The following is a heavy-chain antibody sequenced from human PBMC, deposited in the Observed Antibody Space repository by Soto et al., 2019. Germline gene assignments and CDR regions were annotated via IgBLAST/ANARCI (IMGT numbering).Heavy chain of an antibody. CDR3: TRIYCTTTSCFINGMDV. CDR2: ISHSGDT. J-gene: IGHJ6*02. CDR1: GCVITNGYH. D-gene: IGHD2-2*01. V-gene: IGHV4-38-2*01. Sequence: PSETLSLTCAVSGCVITNGYHWGWIRQPPGKELEWIGTISHSGDTYYNPSLKSRVTISIDTAKNHLSLILSSVTAADTATYYCTRIYCTTTSCFINGMDVWGHGTTVTVSS.